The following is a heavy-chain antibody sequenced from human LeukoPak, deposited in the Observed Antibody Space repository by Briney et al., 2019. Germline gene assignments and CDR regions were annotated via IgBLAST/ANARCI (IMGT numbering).Heavy chain of an antibody. CDR3: ARDRGDRAFDI. CDR1: GFTLSSYR. Sequence: PGGSLRLSCAASGFTLSSYRMNWVRQAPGKGLEWVSSISSSSSYIYYADSVKGRFTISRDNSKNTLYLQMGSLRAEDMAVYYCARDRGDRAFDIWGQGTMVTVSS. V-gene: IGHV3-21*01. CDR2: ISSSSSYI. J-gene: IGHJ3*02. D-gene: IGHD1-14*01.